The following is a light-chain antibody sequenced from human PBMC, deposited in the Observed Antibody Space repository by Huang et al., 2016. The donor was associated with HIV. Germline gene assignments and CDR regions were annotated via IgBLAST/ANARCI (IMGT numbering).Light chain of an antibody. CDR1: QNVGSN. CDR2: GAS. V-gene: IGKV3-15*01. Sequence: EIAMTQSPATLSVSPGERPTLSCRASQNVGSNIAWYQQKPGQAPRLLIYGASTRATGIPVRFSGSGSGTEFTLTISNLQSEDFALYHCQQYNNWPPYTFGQGTKLEIK. J-gene: IGKJ2*01. CDR3: QQYNNWPPYT.